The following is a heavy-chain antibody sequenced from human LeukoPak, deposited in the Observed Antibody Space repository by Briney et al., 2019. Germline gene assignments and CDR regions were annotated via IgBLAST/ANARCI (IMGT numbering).Heavy chain of an antibody. CDR3: ARGGTYYYDSSGYFPGAFDI. J-gene: IGHJ3*02. CDR2: IIPIFGTA. CDR1: GGTFSSYA. V-gene: IGHV1-69*05. D-gene: IGHD3-22*01. Sequence: SVNVSCKASGGTFSSYAISWVRQAPGQGLEWMGRIIPIFGTANYAQKLQGRVTITTDESTSTAYMELSSLRSEDTAVYYCARGGTYYYDSSGYFPGAFDIWGQGTMVTVSS.